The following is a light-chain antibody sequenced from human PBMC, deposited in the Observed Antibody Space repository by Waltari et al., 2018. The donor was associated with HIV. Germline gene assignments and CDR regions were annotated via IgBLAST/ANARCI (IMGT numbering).Light chain of an antibody. J-gene: IGKJ1*01. V-gene: IGKV4-1*01. CDR3: QQYYTAPYT. CDR1: RNVFGRTYNVGY. CDR2: WGS. Sequence: DIVMTQSPDSLAVTLGERVTINCKSRRNVFGRTYNVGYLSWCLQKAGEPPKLLFRWGSTREGGVPERFSAGGYGTEFSLTISSLHEEDVGVYYCQQYYTAPYTFGQGTTVEI.